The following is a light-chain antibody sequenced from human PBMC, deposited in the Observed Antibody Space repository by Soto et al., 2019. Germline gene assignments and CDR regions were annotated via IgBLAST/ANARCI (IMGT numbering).Light chain of an antibody. CDR2: EVS. J-gene: IGLJ1*01. CDR3: ASYTSSSSYV. V-gene: IGLV2-14*01. Sequence: SVLTQPASVSGSPGQSITISCTGTSSDVGGYNYVSWYQQHPGKAPKLMIYEVSNRPSGVSNRFSGSKSGNTAALTISGLQAEYEADYYCASYTSSSSYVFGTGTKLTVL. CDR1: SSDVGGYNY.